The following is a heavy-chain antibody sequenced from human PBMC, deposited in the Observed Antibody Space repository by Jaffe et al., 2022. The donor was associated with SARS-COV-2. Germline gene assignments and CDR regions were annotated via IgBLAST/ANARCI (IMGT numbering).Heavy chain of an antibody. Sequence: EVQLVESGGGLVQPGGSLRLSCAASGFTFSSYWMSWVRQAPGKGLEWVANIKQDGSEKYYVDSVKGRFTISRDNAKNSLYLQMNSLRAEDTAVYYCARGRQWRTPNYYYYYMDVWGKGTTVTVSS. CDR1: GFTFSSYW. J-gene: IGHJ6*03. D-gene: IGHD6-19*01. V-gene: IGHV3-7*04. CDR2: IKQDGSEK. CDR3: ARGRQWRTPNYYYYYMDV.